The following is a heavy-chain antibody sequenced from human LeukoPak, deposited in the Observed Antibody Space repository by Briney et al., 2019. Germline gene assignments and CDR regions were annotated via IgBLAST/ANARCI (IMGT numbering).Heavy chain of an antibody. Sequence: GGSLRLSCAVSGFTFSSYGRTWVRQAPGRGLEWVSGISVSGGNTYYADSVKGRFTISRDNSKNTLYLQMNSLRAEHTAVYYCANKKGRIAVAGFPFDYWGQGTLVTVSS. CDR1: GFTFSSYG. CDR2: ISVSGGNT. J-gene: IGHJ4*02. CDR3: ANKKGRIAVAGFPFDY. D-gene: IGHD6-19*01. V-gene: IGHV3-23*01.